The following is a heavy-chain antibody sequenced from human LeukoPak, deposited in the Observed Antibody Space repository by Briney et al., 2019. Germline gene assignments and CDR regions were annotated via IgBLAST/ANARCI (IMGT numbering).Heavy chain of an antibody. J-gene: IGHJ6*02. D-gene: IGHD6-6*01. Sequence: HAGGSLRLSCAASGFTFDDYAMHWVRQAPGKGLEWVSGISWNSGSIGYADSVKGRFTISRDNAKSSLYLQMNSLRAEDTALYYCAKDKALAYGMDVWGQGTTVTVSS. CDR1: GFTFDDYA. CDR2: ISWNSGSI. CDR3: AKDKALAYGMDV. V-gene: IGHV3-9*01.